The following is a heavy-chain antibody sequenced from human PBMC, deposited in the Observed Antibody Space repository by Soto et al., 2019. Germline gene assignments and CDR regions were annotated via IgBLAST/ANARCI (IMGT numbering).Heavy chain of an antibody. CDR2: IDPSDSQT. V-gene: IGHV5-10-1*01. J-gene: IGHJ4*02. CDR1: GYSFAGYW. CDR3: ARQIYDSDTGPNFQYYFDS. Sequence: PGESLKISCKGSGYSFAGYWITWVRQKPGKGLEWMGRIDPSDSQTYYSPSFRGHVTVSATKSITTVFLQWSSLRASDTAMYYCARQIYDSDTGPNFQYYFDSWGQGTPVTVSS. D-gene: IGHD3-22*01.